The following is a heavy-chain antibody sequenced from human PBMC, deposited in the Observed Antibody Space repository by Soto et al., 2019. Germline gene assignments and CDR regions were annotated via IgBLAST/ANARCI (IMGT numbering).Heavy chain of an antibody. CDR1: GFTFSSYS. V-gene: IGHV3-21*01. Sequence: PGGSLRLSCAASGFTFSSYSMNWVRQAPGKGLEWVSSISSSSSYTYYADSVKGRFTISRDNAKNSLYLQMNSLRAEDTAVYYCARDLWDFWSGYHNWFDPWGQGILVTVSS. D-gene: IGHD3-3*01. J-gene: IGHJ5*02. CDR2: ISSSSSYT. CDR3: ARDLWDFWSGYHNWFDP.